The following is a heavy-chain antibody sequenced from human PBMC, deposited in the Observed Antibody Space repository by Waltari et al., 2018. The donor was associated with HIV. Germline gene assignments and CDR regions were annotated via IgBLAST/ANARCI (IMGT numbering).Heavy chain of an antibody. CDR2: IYPNSGDT. Sequence: LVQSGAEVRKPGASVKVSCKPSGYTFTDSYIHWLRQAPGQGPEWMGWIYPNSGDTHFAEKFQGRVTLTRDTSIRTAYVEVSNLRSDDTAVYYCARQMTFYDALDIWGQGTMVSVSS. CDR1: GYTFTDSY. CDR3: ARQMTFYDALDI. V-gene: IGHV1-2*02. J-gene: IGHJ3*02.